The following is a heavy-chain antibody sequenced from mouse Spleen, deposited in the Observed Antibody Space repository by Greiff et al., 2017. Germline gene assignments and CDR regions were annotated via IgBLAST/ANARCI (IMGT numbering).Heavy chain of an antibody. D-gene: IGHD3-3*01. Sequence: VKLMESGAELVRPGTSVKVSCKASGYAFTNYLIEWVKQRPGQGLEWIGVINPGSGGTNYNEKFKGKATLTADKSSSTAYMQLSSLTSDDSAVYFCARERAVYAMDYWGQGTSVTVSS. V-gene: IGHV1-54*01. CDR3: ARERAVYAMDY. J-gene: IGHJ4*01. CDR2: INPGSGGT. CDR1: GYAFTNYL.